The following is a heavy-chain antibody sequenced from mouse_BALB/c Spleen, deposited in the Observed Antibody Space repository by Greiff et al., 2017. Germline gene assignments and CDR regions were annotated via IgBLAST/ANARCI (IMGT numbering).Heavy chain of an antibody. V-gene: IGHV5-17*02. D-gene: IGHD1-1*01. Sequence: DVMLVESGGGLVQPGGSRKLSCAASGFTFSSFGMHWVRQAPEKGLEWVAYISSGSSTIYYADTVKGRFTISRDNPKNTLFLQMTSLRSEDTAMYYCARLNYGSSYPDYWGQGTTLTVSS. J-gene: IGHJ2*01. CDR2: ISSGSSTI. CDR3: ARLNYGSSYPDY. CDR1: GFTFSSFG.